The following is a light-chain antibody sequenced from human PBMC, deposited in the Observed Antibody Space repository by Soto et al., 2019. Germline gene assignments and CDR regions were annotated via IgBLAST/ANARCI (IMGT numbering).Light chain of an antibody. Sequence: DIQMTQSPSSLSASVGGRVTISCRASQGVTNYLAWYQQKPGKVPKLLIYAASTLQSGVPSRFSGSGSGTDFTLTISSLQPEDVATYYCQKYDSDPLTFGRGTKVEIK. J-gene: IGKJ4*01. CDR2: AAS. CDR3: QKYDSDPLT. V-gene: IGKV1-27*01. CDR1: QGVTNY.